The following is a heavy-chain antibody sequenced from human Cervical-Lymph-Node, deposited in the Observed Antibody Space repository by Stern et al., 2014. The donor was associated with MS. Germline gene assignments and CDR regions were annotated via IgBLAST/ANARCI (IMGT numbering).Heavy chain of an antibody. D-gene: IGHD1-26*01. V-gene: IGHV1-69*14. Sequence: QIPLVQSGAEVKKPGSSVKVSCKPSGGTFSSYGVSWVRQAPGQGLEWVGEIIPIFGTTSSAQKFQGRVTIIADKSTSTVYMELTSLRLDDTAVYYCARGRGGILGATTGDFWGQGTLVTVSS. J-gene: IGHJ4*02. CDR1: GGTFSSYG. CDR3: ARGRGGILGATTGDF. CDR2: IIPIFGTT.